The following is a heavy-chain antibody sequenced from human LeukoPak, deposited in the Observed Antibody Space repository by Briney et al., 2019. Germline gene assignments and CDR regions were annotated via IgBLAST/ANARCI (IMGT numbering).Heavy chain of an antibody. Sequence: SETLSLTCTVSGGSISSGDCYWSWIRQPPGKGLEWIGYIYYSGSTYYNPSLKSRVTISVDTSKNQFSLKLSSVTAADTAVYYCARATLYVGYFDYWGQGTLVTVSS. V-gene: IGHV4-30-4*01. D-gene: IGHD1-26*01. CDR3: ARATLYVGYFDY. J-gene: IGHJ4*02. CDR1: GGSISSGDCY. CDR2: IYYSGST.